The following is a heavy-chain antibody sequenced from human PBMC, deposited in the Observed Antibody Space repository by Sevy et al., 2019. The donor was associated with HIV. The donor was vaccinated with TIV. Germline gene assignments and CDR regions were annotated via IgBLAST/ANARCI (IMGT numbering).Heavy chain of an antibody. V-gene: IGHV1-8*01. Sequence: ASVKVSCKASGYTFTSYDINWVRQATGQGLEWMGWMNPNSGNTGYAQKFQGRVTMTRNTSISTAYMELGSLRSEDTAVYYCAGVGTMVRGVIFYYGMDVWGQGTTVTVSS. D-gene: IGHD3-10*01. CDR1: GYTFTSYD. CDR2: MNPNSGNT. J-gene: IGHJ6*02. CDR3: AGVGTMVRGVIFYYGMDV.